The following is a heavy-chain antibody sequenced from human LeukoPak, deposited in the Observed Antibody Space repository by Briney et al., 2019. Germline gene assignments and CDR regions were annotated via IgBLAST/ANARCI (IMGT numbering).Heavy chain of an antibody. V-gene: IGHV1-69*05. D-gene: IGHD2-15*01. Sequence: SVKVSCKASGGTFSSYAISWVRQAPGQGLEWMGRIIPIFGTANYAQKFQGRVTITTDESTSTAYMELRSLRSDDTAVYYCARDEKKYCSGGSCPAYFDYWGQGTLVTVSS. CDR1: GGTFSSYA. CDR3: ARDEKKYCSGGSCPAYFDY. J-gene: IGHJ4*02. CDR2: IIPIFGTA.